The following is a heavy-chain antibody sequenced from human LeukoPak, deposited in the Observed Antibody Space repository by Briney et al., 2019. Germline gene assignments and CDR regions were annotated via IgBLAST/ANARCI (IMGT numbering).Heavy chain of an antibody. D-gene: IGHD2-15*01. J-gene: IGHJ4*02. CDR3: ATQGYCSGNRCEAFDY. CDR1: GLTFSKAW. V-gene: IGHV3-15*01. Sequence: GGSLRLSCVVSGLTFSKAWMGWVRHAPGKGLEWVGRIKSKIDGGTIDYAAPVEGRFTISRDDSKNTVYLQMNSLKTEDTAVYYCATQGYCSGNRCEAFDYWGQGTLVTVSS. CDR2: IKSKIDGGTI.